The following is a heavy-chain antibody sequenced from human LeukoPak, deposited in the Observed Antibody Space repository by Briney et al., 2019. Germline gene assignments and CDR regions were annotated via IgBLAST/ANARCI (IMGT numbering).Heavy chain of an antibody. D-gene: IGHD4-17*01. CDR2: IYYSGST. V-gene: IGHV4-61*01. CDR1: GGSVSSGSNY. Sequence: KPSETLSLTCIASGGSVSSGSNYWSWIRQPPGKGLAWIGYIYYSGSTTYNPSLKSRVTISVDRSKNQFSLKLSSVTAADTAVYYCARAYGNDYGDYLMAFDIWGQGTMVTVSS. CDR3: ARAYGNDYGDYLMAFDI. J-gene: IGHJ3*02.